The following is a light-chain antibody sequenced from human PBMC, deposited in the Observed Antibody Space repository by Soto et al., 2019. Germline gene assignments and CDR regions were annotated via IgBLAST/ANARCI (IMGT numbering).Light chain of an antibody. CDR2: DVS. CDR1: QDISNY. J-gene: IGKJ5*01. CDR3: QQYDSLPLT. V-gene: IGKV1-33*01. Sequence: IQMTQYPPSLSVSVGDRVTITCQASQDISNYLHWFQQKPGKAPQLLIFDVSNLQTGVPSRFSGGGPGTDFALTISSLEPEDIAPYYCQQYDSLPLTFGQGTRLEIK.